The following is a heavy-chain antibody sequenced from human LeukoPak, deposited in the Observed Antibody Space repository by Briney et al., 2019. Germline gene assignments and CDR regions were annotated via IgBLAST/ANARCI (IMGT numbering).Heavy chain of an antibody. CDR2: IYPYDSDT. Sequence: GESLKISCKASGYSFTSNWIAWVRQMPGKGLEWMGIIYPYDSDTRYSPSFQGQVTMSADKSISTAYLQWSSLKASDTATYYCARQYYDVLTGPNWFDSWGQGTLVTVSS. J-gene: IGHJ5*01. D-gene: IGHD3-9*01. CDR3: ARQYYDVLTGPNWFDS. CDR1: GYSFTSNW. V-gene: IGHV5-51*01.